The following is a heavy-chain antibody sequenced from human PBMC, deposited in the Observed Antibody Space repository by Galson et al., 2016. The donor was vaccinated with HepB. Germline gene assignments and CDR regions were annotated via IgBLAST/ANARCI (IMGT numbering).Heavy chain of an antibody. Sequence: SLRLSCAASGFSFSTYAMHWVRQAPGQGLEWVALISYDGSYSSYADSVKGRFTISRDNSKKTLYLQMNSLRAEDTAVYYCAKVPSMVRGFWGQGTMVTVSS. CDR2: ISYDGSYS. CDR3: AKVPSMVRGF. J-gene: IGHJ3*01. D-gene: IGHD3-10*01. V-gene: IGHV3-30*18. CDR1: GFSFSTYA.